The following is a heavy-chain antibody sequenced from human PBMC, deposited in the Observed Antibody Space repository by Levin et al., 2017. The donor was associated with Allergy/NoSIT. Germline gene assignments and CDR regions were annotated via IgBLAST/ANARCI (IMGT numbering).Heavy chain of an antibody. D-gene: IGHD6-19*01. CDR1: GDSVSTNTGA. J-gene: IGHJ4*02. Sequence: SQTLSLTCAISGDSVSTNTGAWNWIRQSPSRGLEWLGRTYYRSKWYNDHAVSVKSRLTINPDTSRHQFSLHLNSVIPEDTAVYYCARDPDITGWFGFDYWGQGILVTVSS. CDR3: ARDPDITGWFGFDY. V-gene: IGHV6-1*01. CDR2: TYYRSKWYN.